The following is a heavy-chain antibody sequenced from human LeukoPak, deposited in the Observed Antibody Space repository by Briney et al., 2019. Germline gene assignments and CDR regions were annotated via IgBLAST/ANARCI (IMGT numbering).Heavy chain of an antibody. CDR2: INPNSGGT. D-gene: IGHD4-17*01. J-gene: IGHJ3*02. Sequence: ASVKVSCKASGYTFTVYYMHWVRQAPGQGLEWMGWINPNSGGTNYAQKFQGRVTMTRDTSISTAYMELSRLRSDDTAVYYCTTSSGDTVTTETEGNSAFDIWGQGTMVTVSS. V-gene: IGHV1-2*02. CDR3: TTSSGDTVTTETEGNSAFDI. CDR1: GYTFTVYY.